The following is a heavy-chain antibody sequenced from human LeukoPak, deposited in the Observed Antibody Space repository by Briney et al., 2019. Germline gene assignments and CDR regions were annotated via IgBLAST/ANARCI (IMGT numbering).Heavy chain of an antibody. CDR2: INHSGST. CDR1: GGSISSGTYS. Sequence: PSETLSLTCAVSGGSISSGTYSWSWIRQPPGKGLEWIGEINHSGSTNYNPSLKSRVTISVDTSKNQFSLKLSSVTAADTAVYYCARPGYSSSWYRGYNWFDPWGQGTLVTVSS. V-gene: IGHV4-39*07. J-gene: IGHJ5*02. D-gene: IGHD6-13*01. CDR3: ARPGYSSSWYRGYNWFDP.